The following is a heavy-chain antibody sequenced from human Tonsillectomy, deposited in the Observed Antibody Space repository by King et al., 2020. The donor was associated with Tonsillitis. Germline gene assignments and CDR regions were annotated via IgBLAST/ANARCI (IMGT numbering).Heavy chain of an antibody. V-gene: IGHV3-30-3*01. D-gene: IGHD3-3*01. CDR2: ISYDGSHK. Sequence: VQLVESGGGVVQPGKSLRLSCAASGFTFSSYAMHWVRQAPGKGLEWVAVISYDGSHKYYADSVKGRFTISRDNSKNTLYLQMNSLRAEETAVYYCARELLSSYDCWGPGGYWGQGSLVTGSS. CDR3: ARELLSSYDCWGPGGY. J-gene: IGHJ4*02. CDR1: GFTFSSYA.